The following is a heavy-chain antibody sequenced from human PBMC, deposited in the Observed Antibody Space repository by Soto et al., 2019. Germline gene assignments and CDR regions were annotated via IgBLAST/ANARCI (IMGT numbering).Heavy chain of an antibody. CDR3: ARNDDYGDYHDY. J-gene: IGHJ4*02. D-gene: IGHD4-17*01. CDR2: IYYSGST. Sequence: PSETLSLTCTVSGGSISSGDYYWSWIRQPPGKGLEWIGYIYYSGSTYYNPSLKSRVTISVDTSKNQFSLKLSSVTAADTAVYYCARNDDYGDYHDYWGQGTLVTVSS. CDR1: GGSISSGDYY. V-gene: IGHV4-30-4*01.